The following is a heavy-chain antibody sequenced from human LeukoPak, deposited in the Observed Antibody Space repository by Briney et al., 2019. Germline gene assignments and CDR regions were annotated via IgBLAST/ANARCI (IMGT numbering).Heavy chain of an antibody. D-gene: IGHD1-26*01. J-gene: IGHJ4*02. CDR2: IYYSGST. CDR3: ARGQWELGGYFDY. Sequence: SETLSLTCTASGGSISSYYWSWIRQPPGKGLEWIGYIYYSGSTNYNPSLKSRVTISVDTSKNQFSLKLSSVTAADTAVYYCARGQWELGGYFDYWGQGTLVTVSS. CDR1: GGSISSYY. V-gene: IGHV4-59*01.